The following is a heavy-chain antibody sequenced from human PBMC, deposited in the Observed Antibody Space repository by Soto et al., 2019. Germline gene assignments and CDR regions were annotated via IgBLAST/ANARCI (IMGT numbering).Heavy chain of an antibody. J-gene: IGHJ3*02. D-gene: IGHD6-19*01. CDR2: IWYDGSNK. CDR3: ARVRLPYSSGQRGPAFDI. V-gene: IGHV3-33*01. Sequence: QVQLVESGGGVVQPGRSLRLSCAASGFTFSSYGMHWVRQAPGKGLEWVAVIWYDGSNKYYADSVKGRFTISRDNSKNTLYLQRNSLRAEDTAVYYCARVRLPYSSGQRGPAFDIWGQGTMVTVSS. CDR1: GFTFSSYG.